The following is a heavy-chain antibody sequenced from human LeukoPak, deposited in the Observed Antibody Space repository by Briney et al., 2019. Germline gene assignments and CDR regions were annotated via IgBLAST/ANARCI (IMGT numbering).Heavy chain of an antibody. V-gene: IGHV4-38-2*02. CDR1: GYSISSGYY. Sequence: SETLSLTCTVSGYSISSGYYWGWIRQPPGKWLEWIGSIYYSGDTYYNPSLKSRVTISVDTSKNQFSLKLSSVTAADTAVYYCARARYFDWSYDYWGQGTLVTVSS. D-gene: IGHD3-9*01. J-gene: IGHJ4*02. CDR2: IYYSGDT. CDR3: ARARYFDWSYDY.